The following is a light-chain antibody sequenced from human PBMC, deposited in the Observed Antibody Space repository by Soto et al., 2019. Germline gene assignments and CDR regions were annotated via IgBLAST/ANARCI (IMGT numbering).Light chain of an antibody. Sequence: IVKTQSPAPLSVSPGERATLFCRASQSISSSLAWYKQKPCQAPSLLIYGAFTRATGIPARFSGNGSGTEFTLSIRSLKPDEFATYYCQQYNYYWTGSQGTE. CDR3: QQYNYYWT. CDR1: QSISSS. J-gene: IGKJ1*01. V-gene: IGKV3-15*01. CDR2: GAF.